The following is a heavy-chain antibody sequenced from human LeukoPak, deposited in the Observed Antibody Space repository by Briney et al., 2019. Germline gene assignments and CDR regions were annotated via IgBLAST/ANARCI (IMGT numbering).Heavy chain of an antibody. CDR1: GFTLSTYA. Sequence: PGGSLRLSCAASGFTLSTYAMHWVRQAPGKGLEWVAYIRGTGFTTYYADSVKGRFTISSDSSKNTLFLQMNSLRAEDTAIYYCAKDGYNWIAFDDWGQGTLVTVSS. V-gene: IGHV3-23*01. D-gene: IGHD1-20*01. CDR2: IRGTGFTT. CDR3: AKDGYNWIAFDD. J-gene: IGHJ4*02.